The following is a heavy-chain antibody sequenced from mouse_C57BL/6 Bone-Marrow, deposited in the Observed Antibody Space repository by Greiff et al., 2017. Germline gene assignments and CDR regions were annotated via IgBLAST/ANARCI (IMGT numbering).Heavy chain of an antibody. D-gene: IGHD2-2*01. CDR1: GYTFTSYW. V-gene: IGHV1-69*01. CDR2: IDPSDSYT. J-gene: IGHJ4*01. Sequence: QVQLKQPGAELVMPGASVTLSCKASGYTFTSYWMHWVKQRPGQGLEWIGEIDPSDSYTNYNQKFKGKSTLTVDKSSSTAYMQLSSLTSEDSAVYYCATTMVYYYAMDYWGQGTSVTVSS. CDR3: ATTMVYYYAMDY.